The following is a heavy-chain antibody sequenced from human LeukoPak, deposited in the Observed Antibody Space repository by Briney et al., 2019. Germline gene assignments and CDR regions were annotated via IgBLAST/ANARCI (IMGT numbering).Heavy chain of an antibody. CDR1: GFTFSTYA. CDR3: ARGTPEYD. J-gene: IGHJ4*02. D-gene: IGHD1-14*01. V-gene: IGHV3-23*01. CDR2: ISTTGVGK. Sequence: GGSLRLSCAASGFTFSTYAMSWVRQAPGKGLEWVSAISTTGVGKYYADSVKGRFTISRDNAKNSLYLQMNSLRDEDTAVYYCARGTPEYDWGQGTLVTVSS.